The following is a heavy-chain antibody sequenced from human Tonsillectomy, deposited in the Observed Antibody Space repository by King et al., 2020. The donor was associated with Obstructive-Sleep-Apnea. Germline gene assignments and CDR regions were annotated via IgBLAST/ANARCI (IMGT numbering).Heavy chain of an antibody. CDR1: VGSISSVGYY. Sequence: VQLQESGPGLVKPSQTLSLICTFSVGSISSVGYYWSWIRQNPGKGLEWIWCIYYSGSTFYNPSPTSRVTLSVDTSKNQLSLKLSSVTAADTAVYYCARGAMTLGAFDIWGQGTMVTVSS. D-gene: IGHD2-2*01. J-gene: IGHJ3*02. CDR2: IYYSGST. V-gene: IGHV4-31*03. CDR3: ARGAMTLGAFDI.